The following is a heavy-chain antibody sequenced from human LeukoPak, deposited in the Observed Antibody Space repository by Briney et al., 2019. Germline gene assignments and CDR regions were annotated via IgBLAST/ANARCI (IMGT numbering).Heavy chain of an antibody. CDR3: ARSGFGVLYYYGMDV. Sequence: GGSLRLSCAASGFTVSSNYMSWVRQAPGKGLEWVSIIYSGDSTYYADSVKGRLTISRDNSKNTLWLQMNSLRAEDTAVYYCARSGFGVLYYYGMDVWGQGTTVTVSS. CDR2: IYSGDST. J-gene: IGHJ6*02. V-gene: IGHV3-66*01. D-gene: IGHD3-10*01. CDR1: GFTVSSNY.